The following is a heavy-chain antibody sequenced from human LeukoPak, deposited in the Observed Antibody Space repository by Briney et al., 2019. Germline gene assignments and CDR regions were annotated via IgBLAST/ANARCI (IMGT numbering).Heavy chain of an antibody. V-gene: IGHV1-46*01. D-gene: IGHD4-17*01. Sequence: ASVKVSCKASGYTFTSYHMHWVRQAPGQGLEWMGIINPSGGSTSYAQKFQGRVTMTRNTSTSTVYMELSSLRSEDTAVYYCARLTPDYGDSIDYWGQGTLVTVSS. CDR2: INPSGGST. CDR1: GYTFTSYH. CDR3: ARLTPDYGDSIDY. J-gene: IGHJ4*02.